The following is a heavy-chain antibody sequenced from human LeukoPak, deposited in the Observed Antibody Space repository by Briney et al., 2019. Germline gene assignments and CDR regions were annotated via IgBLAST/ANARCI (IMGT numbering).Heavy chain of an antibody. CDR3: ARDPPLQPFPGAGGGGGFDY. Sequence: GGSLRLSCAASGFTFSDYYMSWIRQAPGKGLEWVSYISSSGSTIYYADSVKGRFTISRDNAKNSLYLQMNSLRAEDTAVYYCARDPPLQPFPGAGGGGGFDYWGQGTLVTVSS. J-gene: IGHJ4*02. D-gene: IGHD3-10*01. CDR1: GFTFSDYY. CDR2: ISSSGSTI. V-gene: IGHV3-11*01.